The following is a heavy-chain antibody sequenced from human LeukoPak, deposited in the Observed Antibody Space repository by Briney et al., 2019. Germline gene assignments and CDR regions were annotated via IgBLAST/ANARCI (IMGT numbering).Heavy chain of an antibody. CDR2: ITRSSDYI. V-gene: IGHV3-21*01. CDR1: GLTFSTYS. CDR3: ARDDGGNLNDAFDI. Sequence: GGSLRRSCAASGLTFSTYSMNWVRQAPGKGLEWVSSITRSSDYIYYADSVRGRFTISRDTAKNSLYLQMNSLRAEDTAVYYCARDDGGNLNDAFDIWGQGKMVTVSS. D-gene: IGHD4-23*01. J-gene: IGHJ3*02.